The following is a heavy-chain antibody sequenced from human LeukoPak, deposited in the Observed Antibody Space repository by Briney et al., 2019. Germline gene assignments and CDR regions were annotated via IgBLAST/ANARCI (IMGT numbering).Heavy chain of an antibody. D-gene: IGHD2-8*02. V-gene: IGHV4-4*07. Sequence: SETLSLTCTVSGGSISSYYWSWIRQPAGKGLEWIGRIYTSGSTNYNPSLKSRVTMSVDTSKNQFSLKLNSVTAADTAVYNCARVVTVDVSYHYMDVWGKGTTVTVSS. J-gene: IGHJ6*03. CDR3: ARVVTVDVSYHYMDV. CDR2: IYTSGST. CDR1: GGSISSYY.